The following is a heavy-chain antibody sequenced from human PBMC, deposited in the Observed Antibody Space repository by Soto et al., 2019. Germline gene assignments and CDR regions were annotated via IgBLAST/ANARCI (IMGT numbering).Heavy chain of an antibody. CDR3: ARDYYKYYDSSGYYRSPAY. CDR2: ISFDGKNK. CDR1: GFTFSDYA. D-gene: IGHD3-22*01. J-gene: IGHJ4*02. V-gene: IGHV3-30*04. Sequence: GGSLRLSCAASGFTFSDYAMHWVRQAPGKGLEWVTVISFDGKNKYYADSVKGRFTISRDNSRNTLFLQMNSLRAEDTAVYYCARDYYKYYDSSGYYRSPAYWGQGTLVTVSS.